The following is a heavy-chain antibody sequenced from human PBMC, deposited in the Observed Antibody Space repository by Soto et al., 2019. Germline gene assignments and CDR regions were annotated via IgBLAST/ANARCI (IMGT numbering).Heavy chain of an antibody. J-gene: IGHJ4*02. D-gene: IGHD2-15*01. CDR3: ARANVGPPGGGSWTMPFDF. CDR2: IYTGGST. V-gene: IGHV4-4*07. Sequence: KSXETLCLTCSVSGYSVSNYYWSWFRQPAGKGLEWIGRIYTGGSTNYNPSLKSRVTLSVDTSKNQFSLRLTSVTAADTAVYYCARANVGPPGGGSWTMPFDFWGQGTLVTVSS. CDR1: GYSVSNYY.